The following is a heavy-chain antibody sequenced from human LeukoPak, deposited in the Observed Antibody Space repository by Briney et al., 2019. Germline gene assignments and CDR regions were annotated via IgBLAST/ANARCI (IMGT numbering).Heavy chain of an antibody. CDR3: AKSKTVTTEFDH. CDR1: GFTFDDYA. Sequence: PGGSLRLSCAASGFTFDDYAMHWVRQVPGKGLEWVSGISWNSCSRGYADSVKARFTISRGNAKNSLYLQMNSLRAEDMALYYCAKSKTVTTEFDHWGQRTLVTVSS. J-gene: IGHJ4*02. V-gene: IGHV3-9*03. CDR2: ISWNSCSR. D-gene: IGHD4-17*01.